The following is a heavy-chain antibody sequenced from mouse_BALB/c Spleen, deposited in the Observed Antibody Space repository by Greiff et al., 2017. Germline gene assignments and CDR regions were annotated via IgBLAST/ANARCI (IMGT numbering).Heavy chain of an antibody. J-gene: IGHJ2*01. D-gene: IGHD2-1*01. CDR3: ARSFYGKYYFDY. V-gene: IGHV5-17*02. CDR2: ISSGSSTI. CDR1: GFTFSSFG. Sequence: EEQGVESGGGLVQPGGSRKLSCAASGFTFSSFGMHWVRQAPEKGLEWVAYISSGSSTIYYADTVKGRFTISRDNPKNTLFLQMTSLRSEDTAMYYCARSFYGKYYFDYWGQGTTLTVSS.